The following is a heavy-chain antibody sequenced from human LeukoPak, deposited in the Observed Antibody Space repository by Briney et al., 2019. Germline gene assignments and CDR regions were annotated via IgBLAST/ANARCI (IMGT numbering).Heavy chain of an antibody. J-gene: IGHJ4*02. V-gene: IGHV4-59*08. CDR2: IHY. Sequence: SETLSLTCTVSGGSMSPYHWGWIRQPPGKGLEWTGYIHYNPSLNSRVTISVDTSKNQFSLRLSSVTAADTAIYSVSGRFDYWGQGTLVTVSS. D-gene: IGHD6-19*01. CDR3: SGRFDY. CDR1: GGSMSPYH.